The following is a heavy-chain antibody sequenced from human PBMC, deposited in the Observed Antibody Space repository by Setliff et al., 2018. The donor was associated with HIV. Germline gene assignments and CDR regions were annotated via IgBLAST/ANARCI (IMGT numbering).Heavy chain of an antibody. V-gene: IGHV4-4*02. J-gene: IGHJ5*02. Sequence: PSETLSLTCAVSGASISDIIWWSWVRQFPGKGLEWIGNILNGETIFYNPSLKSRVTMSVDTSKNQLSLRLTSVTAADTAIYYCATPQSGRGGGAWFDPWGQGTLVTVSS. CDR3: ATPQSGRGGGAWFDP. D-gene: IGHD5-12*01. CDR2: ILNGETI. CDR1: GASISDIIW.